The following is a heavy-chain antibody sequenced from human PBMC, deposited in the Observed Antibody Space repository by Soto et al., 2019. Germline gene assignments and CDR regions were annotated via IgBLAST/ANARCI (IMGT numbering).Heavy chain of an antibody. CDR2: ISSSSSYI. CDR3: ARGSDLRYFDSLDY. Sequence: EVQLVESGGGLVKPGGSLRLSCAASGFTFSSYSMNWVRQAPGKGLEWVSSISSSSSYIYYADSVKGRFTTSRDNAKNSRYLQMNSLKAEDTAVYYCARGSDLRYFDSLDYWGQGTLVTVSS. CDR1: GFTFSSYS. D-gene: IGHD3-9*01. J-gene: IGHJ4*02. V-gene: IGHV3-21*01.